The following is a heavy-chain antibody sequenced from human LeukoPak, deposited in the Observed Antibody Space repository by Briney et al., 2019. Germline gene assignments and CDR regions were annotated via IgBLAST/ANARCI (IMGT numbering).Heavy chain of an antibody. D-gene: IGHD2-2*01. CDR3: ARVPGYNWFDP. V-gene: IGHV4-59*11. J-gene: IGHJ5*02. Sequence: PSETLSLTCTVSGGSISSHYWSWIRQPPGRGLEWIGYIYYSGSTNYNPSLKSRVTISVDTSKNQFSLKLSSVTAADTAVYYCARVPGYNWFDPWGQGTLVTVSS. CDR1: GGSISSHY. CDR2: IYYSGST.